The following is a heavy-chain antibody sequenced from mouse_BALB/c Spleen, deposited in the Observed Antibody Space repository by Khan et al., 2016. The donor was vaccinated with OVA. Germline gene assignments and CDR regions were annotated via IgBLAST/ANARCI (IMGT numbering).Heavy chain of an antibody. CDR2: INTYTGEP. Sequence: QIQLVQSGPELKKPGETVKISCKASGYTFTNYGMNWVKQAPGKGLKWMGWINTYTGEPTYADDFKGRFAFSLETSARTAYLQINNLKNEDTATYFCARRSNDRIDAMDYWGQGTSVTVSS. CDR3: ARRSNDRIDAMDY. D-gene: IGHD2-14*01. CDR1: GYTFTNYG. J-gene: IGHJ4*01. V-gene: IGHV9-3-1*01.